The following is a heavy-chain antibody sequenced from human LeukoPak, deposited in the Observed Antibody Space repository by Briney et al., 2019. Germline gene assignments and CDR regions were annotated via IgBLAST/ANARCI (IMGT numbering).Heavy chain of an antibody. CDR1: GYIXSDYY. Sequence: GASVKVSCKASGYIXSDYYMHWVRQAPGHGLEWMGWINPNSGGTNYAQKFQGRVTMTRDTSISTVDMELSRLRSDDTAVYYCARDHNWGPDYWGQGTLITVSS. CDR3: ARDHNWGPDY. D-gene: IGHD7-27*01. CDR2: INPNSGGT. V-gene: IGHV1-2*02. J-gene: IGHJ4*02.